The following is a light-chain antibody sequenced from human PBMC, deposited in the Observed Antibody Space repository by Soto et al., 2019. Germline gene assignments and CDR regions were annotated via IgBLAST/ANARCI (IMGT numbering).Light chain of an antibody. J-gene: IGLJ1*01. Sequence: QSVLTQPASVSGSPGQSITISCTGTSTDIGAYNYVSWYQQHPGKAPKLLIYGVTNRPSGVSNRFSGPKSGNTASLTISGLQAEDEANYYCNSYTTLSNRVFGTGTKVTVL. V-gene: IGLV2-14*01. CDR3: NSYTTLSNRV. CDR1: STDIGAYNY. CDR2: GVT.